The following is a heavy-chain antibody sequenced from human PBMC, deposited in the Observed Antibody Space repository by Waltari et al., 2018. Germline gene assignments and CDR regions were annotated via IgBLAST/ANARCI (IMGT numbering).Heavy chain of an antibody. J-gene: IGHJ4*02. Sequence: EVQLVESGGGLVQPGGSLRLSCAASGFTFSSYWMSWVRQAPGKGVEWVANIKQDGSEKYFVGSVKGRFTISRDNAKNSLYLQMNSLRAEDTAVYYCARSGYSGYVPFDYWGQGTLVTVSS. CDR1: GFTFSSYW. V-gene: IGHV3-7*01. CDR3: ARSGYSGYVPFDY. D-gene: IGHD5-12*01. CDR2: IKQDGSEK.